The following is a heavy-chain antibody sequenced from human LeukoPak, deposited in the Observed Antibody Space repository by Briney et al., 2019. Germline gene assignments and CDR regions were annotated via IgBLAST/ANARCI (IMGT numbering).Heavy chain of an antibody. J-gene: IGHJ4*02. CDR2: ISYDGSNK. V-gene: IGHV3-30*18. CDR3: ANNNWNDYDY. CDR1: GFTFSSYG. D-gene: IGHD1-20*01. Sequence: PGGSLRLSCAASGFTFSSYGMHWVRQAPGKGLEWVAVISYDGSNKYYADSVKGRFTISRDNAKNSLYLQMNSLRDEDTAVYYCANNNWNDYDYWGQGTLVTVSS.